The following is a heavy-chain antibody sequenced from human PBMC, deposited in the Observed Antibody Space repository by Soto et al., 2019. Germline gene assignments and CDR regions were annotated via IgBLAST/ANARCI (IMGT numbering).Heavy chain of an antibody. CDR2: IYYSGST. Sequence: QVQLQESGPGLVKPSETLSLTCTVSSGSISTYYWSWIRQPPGKGLEWIGYIYYSGSTNYNPSLKRRVTIAVDTSKNQFSLKLTSVTAADTAVYYCARCAVAGNGGVRFDYWGQGTPVTVSS. V-gene: IGHV4-59*01. J-gene: IGHJ4*02. D-gene: IGHD6-19*01. CDR3: ARCAVAGNGGVRFDY. CDR1: SGSISTYY.